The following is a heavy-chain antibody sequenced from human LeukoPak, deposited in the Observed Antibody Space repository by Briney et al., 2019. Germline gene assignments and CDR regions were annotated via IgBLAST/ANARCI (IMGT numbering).Heavy chain of an antibody. Sequence: ASVKVSCKASGYTFTGYYMHWVRQAPGQGLEWMGWINPNSGGTNYAQKFQGRVTMTRDTSISTAYMELSRLRSDDTAVYYCARGCSPLFDYYYYMDVWGKGTTVTVSS. V-gene: IGHV1-2*02. J-gene: IGHJ6*03. CDR3: ARGCSPLFDYYYYMDV. CDR1: GYTFTGYY. CDR2: INPNSGGT. D-gene: IGHD2-15*01.